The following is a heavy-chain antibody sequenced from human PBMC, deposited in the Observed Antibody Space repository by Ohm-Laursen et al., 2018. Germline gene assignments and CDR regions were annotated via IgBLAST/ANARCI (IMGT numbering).Heavy chain of an antibody. D-gene: IGHD6-19*01. CDR3: AKEGSSGWYYYFDY. CDR1: GFTLRTYA. J-gene: IGHJ4*02. V-gene: IGHV3-23*01. Sequence: GSLRLSCAASGFTLRTYAMSWVRQGPGKGLEWVSSISAGGGGTYYADSVKGRFTISRDNSKSTLYLQMNSLRAEDTAVYYCAKEGSSGWYYYFDYWGQGTLVTVSS. CDR2: ISAGGGGT.